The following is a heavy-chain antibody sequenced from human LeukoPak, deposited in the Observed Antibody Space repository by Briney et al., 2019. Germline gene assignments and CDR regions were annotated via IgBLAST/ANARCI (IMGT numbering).Heavy chain of an antibody. CDR1: GYTFTGYY. V-gene: IGHV1-2*02. J-gene: IGHJ3*02. Sequence: ASVKVSCKASGYTFTGYYMHWVRQAPGQGLDWMGWINPNSGGTNYAQKFQGRVTMTRDTSISTAYMELSRLRSDDTDVYYCARARARQGAFDIWGQGTMVTVSS. CDR2: INPNSGGT. CDR3: ARARARQGAFDI.